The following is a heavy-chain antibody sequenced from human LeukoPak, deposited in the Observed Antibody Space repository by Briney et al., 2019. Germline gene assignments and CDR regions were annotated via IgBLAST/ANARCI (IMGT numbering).Heavy chain of an antibody. J-gene: IGHJ4*02. V-gene: IGHV1-46*01. D-gene: IGHD2-21*01. CDR2: INPSGGST. CDR1: GYTFTSYH. CDR3: VRARRSGEAYCGGDCDWGIPDY. Sequence: GASVKVSCKASGYTFTSYHIHWVRQAPGQGLEWMGIINPSGGSTSYAQKFQGRVTMTRDTSISTAYMELSSLRSEDTAVYYCVRARRSGEAYCGGDCDWGIPDYWGQGTLVTVSS.